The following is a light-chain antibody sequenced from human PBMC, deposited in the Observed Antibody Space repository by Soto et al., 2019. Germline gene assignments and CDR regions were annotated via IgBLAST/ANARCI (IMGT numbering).Light chain of an antibody. Sequence: EIVLTQSPGSLSLSPGEIATLSCRASQSVDDKYLAWYQQKRGQAPRLLIYDAFSRATGVPDRFIGSGSGTDFTLTISRLEPEDFALYYCQQSPRTFGQGTKVEIK. CDR1: QSVDDKY. V-gene: IGKV3-20*01. J-gene: IGKJ1*01. CDR3: QQSPRT. CDR2: DAF.